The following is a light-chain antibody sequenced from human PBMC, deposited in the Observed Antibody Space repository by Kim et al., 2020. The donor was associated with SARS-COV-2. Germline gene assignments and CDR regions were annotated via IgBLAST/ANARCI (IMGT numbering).Light chain of an antibody. CDR3: QSADNSVVV. J-gene: IGLJ2*01. CDR2: KDK. Sequence: SYELTQPPSVSVSPGQTVRITCSGDALSKQYVNWYQQKPGQAPVLVIYKDKERPSGIPERFSGSTSGTTVTLTISGVQAEDEAEYYCQSADNSVVVFGGGTQLTVL. V-gene: IGLV3-25*03. CDR1: ALSKQY.